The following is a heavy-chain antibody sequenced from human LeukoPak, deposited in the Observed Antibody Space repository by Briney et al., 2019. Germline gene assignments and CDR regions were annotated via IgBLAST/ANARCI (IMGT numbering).Heavy chain of an antibody. D-gene: IGHD5-18*01. CDR1: GFTFSSHT. J-gene: IGHJ4*02. CDR2: ISSTGDTI. Sequence: GGSLRLSCAASGFTFSSHTMNWVRQAPGKGLEWVSYISSTGDTIYYADSMKGRFTISRDNAKHSVYLQMNSLRDEDTAVYYCARAVGYSYGYIYPNFDYWGQGTLVAVSS. CDR3: ARAVGYSYGYIYPNFDY. V-gene: IGHV3-48*02.